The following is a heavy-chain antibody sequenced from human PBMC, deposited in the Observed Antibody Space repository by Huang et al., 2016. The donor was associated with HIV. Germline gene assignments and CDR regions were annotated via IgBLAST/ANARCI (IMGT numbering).Heavy chain of an antibody. Sequence: QVQLVQSGAEVKKPGSSVKVSCKASGGSFDYYAVNWVRQAPGQVLEWIGGIIPMSGTTNYAQKFLGRLTLSADDSTSTAYLEMKTLRSEDTAIYYCARDREVVASGWFDPWGQGTLVTVSS. J-gene: IGHJ5*02. V-gene: IGHV1-69*01. CDR2: IIPMSGTT. CDR1: GGSFDYYA. D-gene: IGHD3-10*01. CDR3: ARDREVVASGWFDP.